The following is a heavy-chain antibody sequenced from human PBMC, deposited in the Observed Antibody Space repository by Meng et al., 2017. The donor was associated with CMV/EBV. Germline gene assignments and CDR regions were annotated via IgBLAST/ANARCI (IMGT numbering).Heavy chain of an antibody. CDR2: IYYSGST. J-gene: IGHJ4*02. V-gene: IGHV4-39*01. CDR3: ARQGGGDWGDY. Sequence: SETLSLTCTVTGGSISSSSYYWGWIRQPPGKGLEWIGSIYYSGSTYYNPSLKSRVTISVDTSKNQFSLTLSSVTAADTAVYYCARQGGGDWGDYWGQGTLVTVSS. D-gene: IGHD3-16*01. CDR1: GGSISSSSYY.